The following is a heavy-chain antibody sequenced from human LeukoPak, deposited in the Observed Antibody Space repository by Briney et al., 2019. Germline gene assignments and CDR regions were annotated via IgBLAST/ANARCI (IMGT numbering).Heavy chain of an antibody. Sequence: AGRSLRLSCAASGFTFSSYAMSGVRQAPGKGLEWVSAISGSGGSTYYADSVNGRFTISRDYSKTTLYLQMNSLRAEDTAVYYCAKPYSSAYLGYFDYWGQGTLVTVSS. J-gene: IGHJ4*02. CDR3: AKPYSSAYLGYFDY. V-gene: IGHV3-23*01. CDR1: GFTFSSYA. D-gene: IGHD3-22*01. CDR2: ISGSGGST.